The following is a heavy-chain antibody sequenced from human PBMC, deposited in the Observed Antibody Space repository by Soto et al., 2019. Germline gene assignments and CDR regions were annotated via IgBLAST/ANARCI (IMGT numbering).Heavy chain of an antibody. Sequence: PLETLSRTCTVSGGSISSYYWSWIRQPPGKGLEWIGYIYYSGSTNYNPSLKSRVTISVDTSKNQFSLKLSSVTAADTAVYYCARRYGGNFDYWGQGTLVTAPQ. V-gene: IGHV4-59*01. D-gene: IGHD3-16*01. CDR2: IYYSGST. CDR3: ARRYGGNFDY. CDR1: GGSISSYY. J-gene: IGHJ4*02.